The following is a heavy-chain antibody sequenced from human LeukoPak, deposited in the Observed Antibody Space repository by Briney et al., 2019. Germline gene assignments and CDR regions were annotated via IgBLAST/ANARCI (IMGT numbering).Heavy chain of an antibody. V-gene: IGHV3-64D*06. CDR2: IATNGGSI. D-gene: IGHD3-10*01. Sequence: GGSLRLSSSASGFTFSSFCRHWVRQAPGKGLEYVSSIATNGGSIVYADSVRGRFTISRDNSKNALYPQMSSLRPEDTAVYFCVKASEYYDYWGQGTLVTVSS. CDR1: GFTFSSFC. CDR3: VKASEYYDY. J-gene: IGHJ4*02.